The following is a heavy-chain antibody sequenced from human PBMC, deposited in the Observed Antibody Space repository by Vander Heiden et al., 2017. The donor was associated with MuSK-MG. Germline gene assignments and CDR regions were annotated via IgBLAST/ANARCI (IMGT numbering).Heavy chain of an antibody. J-gene: IGHJ6*03. V-gene: IGHV3-33*01. CDR1: GFSFSTYG. Sequence: QEQLVESGGGVVQPGRSLRLSCAASGFSFSTYGMHWVRQAQGKGLKWVAVIWYDGSSKYYADSVKGRFTISRDNSKNTLYLQMNSLRAEDTAVYYCARDSMYTSSWDYYYYMDVWGKGTTVTVSS. D-gene: IGHD6-13*01. CDR3: ARDSMYTSSWDYYYYMDV. CDR2: IWYDGSSK.